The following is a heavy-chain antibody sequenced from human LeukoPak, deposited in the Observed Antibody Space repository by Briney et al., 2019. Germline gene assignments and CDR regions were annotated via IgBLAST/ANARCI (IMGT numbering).Heavy chain of an antibody. J-gene: IGHJ4*02. CDR2: IIPIFGTA. CDR3: ARGYSRNPYYFDY. D-gene: IGHD4-11*01. Sequence: AASVKVSCKASGGTFSSYAISWVRQAPGQGLEWMGRIIPIFGTANYAQKFQGRVTITTDESTSTAYMELSSLRSEDTAVYYCARGYSRNPYYFDYWGQGTLVTVSS. V-gene: IGHV1-69*05. CDR1: GGTFSSYA.